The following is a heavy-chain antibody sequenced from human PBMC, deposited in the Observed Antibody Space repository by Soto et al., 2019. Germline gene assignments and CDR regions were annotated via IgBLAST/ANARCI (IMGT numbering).Heavy chain of an antibody. CDR2: IYFGGST. V-gene: IGHV4-30-2*01. Sequence: QLQLQESGSGLVKPSQTLSLTCAVSCGSISSVHYSWNWIRQPPGQGLEWIGYIYFGGSTYYNPSLQSRVTMHVDRSRNQFSLKRNSVTAADTAVYYCARVRREFDTSGPVDYWGQGTLVTVSS. CDR1: CGSISSVHYS. D-gene: IGHD3-10*01. J-gene: IGHJ4*02. CDR3: ARVRREFDTSGPVDY.